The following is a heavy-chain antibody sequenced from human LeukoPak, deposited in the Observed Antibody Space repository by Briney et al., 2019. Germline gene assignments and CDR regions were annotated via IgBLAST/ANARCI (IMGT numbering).Heavy chain of an antibody. CDR3: ARPYGDYVNYYYGMDV. CDR2: IYSGGST. CDR1: GFTFSSYA. V-gene: IGHV3-66*04. Sequence: GGSLRLSCAASGFTFSSYAMSWVRQAPGKGLEWVSVIYSGGSTYYADSVKGRFTISRDNSKNTLYLQMNSLRAEDTAVYYCARPYGDYVNYYYGMDVWGQGTTVTVSS. J-gene: IGHJ6*02. D-gene: IGHD4-17*01.